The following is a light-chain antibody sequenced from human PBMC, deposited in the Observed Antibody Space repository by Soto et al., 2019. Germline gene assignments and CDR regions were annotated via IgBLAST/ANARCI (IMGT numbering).Light chain of an antibody. CDR2: EVS. V-gene: IGLV2-14*01. Sequence: QSALTQPASVSGSPGQSITISCTGTSSDIGNYNYVSWYQQHPGKAPKLRIYEVSNRPSGVSNRFSGSKSGNTASLTISGLQAEDEADYFCSSYPNIITYVVFGGGTQLTVL. J-gene: IGLJ2*01. CDR1: SSDIGNYNY. CDR3: SSYPNIITYVV.